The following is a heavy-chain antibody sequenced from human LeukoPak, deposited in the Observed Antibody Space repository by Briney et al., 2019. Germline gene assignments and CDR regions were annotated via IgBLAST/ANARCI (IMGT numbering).Heavy chain of an antibody. CDR3: AGMVRALHWFDP. J-gene: IGHJ5*02. CDR2: ISAYNGNT. D-gene: IGHD3-10*01. CDR1: GYTFTIYG. V-gene: IGHV1-18*04. Sequence: ASVTLSCTASGYTFTIYGISWVRQAPGQGLERMGWISAYNGNTNYARKLQGRVTMTTDTSTSTAYMELRSLRSDDTAVYYCAGMVRALHWFDPWGQGTLVTVSS.